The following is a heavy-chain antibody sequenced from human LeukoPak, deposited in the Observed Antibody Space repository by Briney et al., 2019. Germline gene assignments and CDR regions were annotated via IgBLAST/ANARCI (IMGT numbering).Heavy chain of an antibody. Sequence: GRSLRLSCAASGFTFSSYAMHWVRQAPGKGLEWVAVIWYDGSNKYYADSVKGRFTISRDNSKNTLYLQMNSLRAEDTAVYYCARDVEWNRGTGYSSSWPVYGMDVWGQGTTVTVSS. D-gene: IGHD6-13*01. CDR1: GFTFSSYA. CDR3: ARDVEWNRGTGYSSSWPVYGMDV. CDR2: IWYDGSNK. J-gene: IGHJ6*02. V-gene: IGHV3-33*08.